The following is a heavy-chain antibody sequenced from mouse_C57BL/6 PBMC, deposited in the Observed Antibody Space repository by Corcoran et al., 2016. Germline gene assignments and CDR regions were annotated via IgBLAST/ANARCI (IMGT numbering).Heavy chain of an antibody. J-gene: IGHJ1*03. CDR1: GYTFTDYY. D-gene: IGHD1-1*01. V-gene: IGHV1-26*01. CDR3: ANYYGSSFDV. Sequence: EVQLQQSGPELVKPGASVKISCKASGYTFTDYYMNWVKQSHGKSLEWIGDINPNNGGTSYNQKFKGKATLTVDKSSSTAYMELRSLTSEDSAVDYCANYYGSSFDVWGTGTTVTVS. CDR2: INPNNGGT.